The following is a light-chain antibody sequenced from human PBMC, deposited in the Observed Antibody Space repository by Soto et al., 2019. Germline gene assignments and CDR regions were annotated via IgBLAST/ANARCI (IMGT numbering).Light chain of an antibody. V-gene: IGLV2-23*01. CDR1: SSDVGSYNL. CDR3: CSYAGSSTFYV. Sequence: QSVLTQPASVSGSPGQSITISCTGTSSDVGSYNLVSWYQQHPGKAPKLMIYEGSKRPSGVSNRFSGSKSDNTASLTISGLQAEDEADYYCCSYAGSSTFYVFGTGTKVTV. CDR2: EGS. J-gene: IGLJ1*01.